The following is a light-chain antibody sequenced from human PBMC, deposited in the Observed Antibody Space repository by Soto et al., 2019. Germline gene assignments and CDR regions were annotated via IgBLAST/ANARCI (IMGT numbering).Light chain of an antibody. CDR3: QQYNSYSPWT. J-gene: IGKJ1*01. CDR2: KAS. V-gene: IGKV1-5*03. CDR1: QSISSW. Sequence: DIQMTQSPSTLSASVGDRVTITCRASQSISSWLAWYQQKPGKAPKLMIYKASSLESGVPSRFSGSGSGTEFTLNISSLQPDDFATYYCQQYNSYSPWTVGQGTKVEI.